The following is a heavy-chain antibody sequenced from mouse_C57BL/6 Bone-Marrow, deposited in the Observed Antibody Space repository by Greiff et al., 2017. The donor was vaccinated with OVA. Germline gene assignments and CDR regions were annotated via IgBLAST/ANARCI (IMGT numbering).Heavy chain of an antibody. V-gene: IGHV5-4*03. CDR1: GFTFSSYA. Sequence: EVNLVESGGGLVKPGGSLKLSCAASGFTFSSYAMYWVRQTPEKRLEWVATISDGGSYTYYPDNVKGRFTISRDNAKNNLYLQMSHLKSEDTAMYYCARGDYGSSRYYAMDYWGQGTSVTVSS. CDR2: ISDGGSYT. D-gene: IGHD1-1*01. CDR3: ARGDYGSSRYYAMDY. J-gene: IGHJ4*01.